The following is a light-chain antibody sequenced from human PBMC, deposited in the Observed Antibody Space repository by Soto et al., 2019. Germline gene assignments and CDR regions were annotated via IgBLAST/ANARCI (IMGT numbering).Light chain of an antibody. Sequence: EIVLTQSPATLSLSPGERATLSCRASQSVTTYLAWYQQKPGRAPRLLIYDASNRATDIPARFSGSGSGTVFTLTISGLEPEDFAVYYCQQRSAWPLTFGGGTKVEIK. CDR2: DAS. J-gene: IGKJ4*01. CDR1: QSVTTY. CDR3: QQRSAWPLT. V-gene: IGKV3-11*01.